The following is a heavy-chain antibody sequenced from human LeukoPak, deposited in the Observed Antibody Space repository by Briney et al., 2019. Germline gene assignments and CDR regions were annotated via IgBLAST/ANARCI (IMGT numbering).Heavy chain of an antibody. J-gene: IGHJ5*02. V-gene: IGHV4-39*01. CDR3: ARRCGSGSHNWFDP. CDR1: GGSISTNSYY. CDR2: ISYSGSA. Sequence: ASETLSLTCTVSGGSISTNSYYWGWIRQPPGKGLEWIATISYSGSAYYNPSLKSRVTISVDTSKNQFSLKLSSVTAADTAVYYCARRCGSGSHNWFDPWGQGTLVTVSP. D-gene: IGHD3-10*01.